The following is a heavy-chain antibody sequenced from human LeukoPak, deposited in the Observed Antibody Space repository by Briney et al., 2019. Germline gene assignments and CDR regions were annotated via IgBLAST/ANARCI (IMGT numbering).Heavy chain of an antibody. CDR1: GYTFTGYY. Sequence: ASVKVSCKASGYTFTGYYMHWVRQAPGQGLEWMGWINPNSGGTNYAQKFQGRVTMTRDTSISTAYMELSRLRSDDTAVYYCARDRGSDSSGWYALLPVAWFDYWGQGTLVTVSS. CDR3: ARDRGSDSSGWYALLPVAWFDY. D-gene: IGHD6-19*01. CDR2: INPNSGGT. J-gene: IGHJ4*02. V-gene: IGHV1-2*02.